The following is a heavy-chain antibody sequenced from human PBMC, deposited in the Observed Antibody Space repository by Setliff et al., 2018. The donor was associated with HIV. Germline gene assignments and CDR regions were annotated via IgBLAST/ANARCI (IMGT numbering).Heavy chain of an antibody. J-gene: IGHJ6*03. CDR1: GGSISRFY. D-gene: IGHD4-17*01. CDR3: ARGFDHGDYEESGYVFYYMDV. CDR2: IYYGGT. V-gene: IGHV4-59*01. Sequence: PSETLSLTCTVSGGSISRFYWSWIRQPPGKGLEWIGSIYYGGTNYSPSLRSRVTISLDTSKNQFSLRLSSVTAADTALYFCARGFDHGDYEESGYVFYYMDVWGKGTTVTSP.